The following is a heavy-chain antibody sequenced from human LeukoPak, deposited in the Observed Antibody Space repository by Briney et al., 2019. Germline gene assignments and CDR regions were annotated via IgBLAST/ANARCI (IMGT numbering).Heavy chain of an antibody. CDR3: ARIRISWYYFDY. V-gene: IGHV5-51*01. D-gene: IGHD6-13*01. CDR1: GYSFTSYW. CDR2: IYPGDSDT. J-gene: IGHJ4*02. Sequence: EASLKISCKGSGYSFTSYWIGWVRQMPGKGLEWMGIIYPGDSDTRYSPSFQGQVTISAVKSISTAYLQWSSLKASDTAMYYCARIRISWYYFDYWGQGTLVTVSS.